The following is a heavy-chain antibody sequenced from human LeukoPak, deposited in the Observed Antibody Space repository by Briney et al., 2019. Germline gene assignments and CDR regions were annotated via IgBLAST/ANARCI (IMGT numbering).Heavy chain of an antibody. D-gene: IGHD2-2*01. J-gene: IGHJ4*02. CDR1: GYTFTSYG. Sequence: ASVKVSCKASGYTFTSYGISWVRQAPGQGLEWMGWISAYNGDTNYAQKLQGRVTMTTDTSTSTAYMELRSLRSDDTAVYYCVRLIVVPAASHKRSYYFDYWGQGTLVTVSS. CDR3: VRLIVVPAASHKRSYYFDY. V-gene: IGHV1-18*01. CDR2: ISAYNGDT.